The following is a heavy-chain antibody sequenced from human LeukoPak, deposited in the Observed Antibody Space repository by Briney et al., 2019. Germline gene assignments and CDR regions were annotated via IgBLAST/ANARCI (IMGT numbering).Heavy chain of an antibody. CDR1: GGSISSYY. CDR3: ARTEVLEWLLYRREYYFDY. CDR2: IYYSGST. V-gene: IGHV4-59*01. D-gene: IGHD3-3*01. J-gene: IGHJ4*02. Sequence: SETLSLTCTVSGGSISSYYWSWIRQPPGKGLEWIGYIYYSGSTNYNPSLKSRVTISVDTSKNQFSLELSSVTAADTAVYYCARTEVLEWLLYRREYYFDYWGQGTLVTVSS.